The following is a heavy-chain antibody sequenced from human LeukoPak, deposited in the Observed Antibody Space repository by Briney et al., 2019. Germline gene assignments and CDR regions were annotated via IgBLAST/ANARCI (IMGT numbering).Heavy chain of an antibody. D-gene: IGHD6-13*01. CDR2: IWYDGSNK. CDR1: GFTFSSYG. J-gene: IGHJ4*02. Sequence: SGGSLRLSCAASGFTFSSYGMHWVRQAPGKGLEWVAVIWYDGSNKYYADSVKGRFTISSDNSKNTLYLQMNSLRAEDTAVYYCARDTAAGTTISDYWGQGTLVTVSS. V-gene: IGHV3-33*01. CDR3: ARDTAAGTTISDY.